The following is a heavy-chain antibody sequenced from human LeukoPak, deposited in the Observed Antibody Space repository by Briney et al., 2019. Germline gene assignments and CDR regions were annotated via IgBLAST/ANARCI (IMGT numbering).Heavy chain of an antibody. D-gene: IGHD3-10*01. Sequence: QPGGSLRLSCAASGFTFSSYEMNWVRQAPGKGLEWVSYISSSGSTIFYADSVKGRFTISRDNAKNSLYLQMNSLRAEDTTVYYCARDPGGYMDVGGKGTTVTISS. CDR3: ARDPGGYMDV. CDR2: ISSSGSTI. CDR1: GFTFSSYE. J-gene: IGHJ6*03. V-gene: IGHV3-48*03.